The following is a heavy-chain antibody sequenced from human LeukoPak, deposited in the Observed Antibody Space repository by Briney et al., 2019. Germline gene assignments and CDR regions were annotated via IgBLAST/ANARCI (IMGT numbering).Heavy chain of an antibody. Sequence: GGSLRLSCAASGITFRNFGMHWVRQAPGKGLEWVAVIWYDGSNKYYTDSVKGRFTISRDNSKNTLYLQMNSLRAEDTAVYYCARDLSGYCTNGVCSPENLGQGTLVTVSS. D-gene: IGHD2-8*01. CDR1: GITFRNFG. V-gene: IGHV3-33*01. CDR2: IWYDGSNK. J-gene: IGHJ4*02. CDR3: ARDLSGYCTNGVCSPEN.